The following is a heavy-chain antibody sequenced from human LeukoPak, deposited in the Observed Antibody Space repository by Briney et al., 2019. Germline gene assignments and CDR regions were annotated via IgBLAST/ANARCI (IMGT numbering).Heavy chain of an antibody. CDR2: INVVNGAI. CDR1: GFTLRYYQ. CDR3: GGDVNRGYEMEV. D-gene: IGHD3-10*01. J-gene: IGHJ6*02. Sequence: LPGGSLRLSCATSGFTLRYYQMNWVRQAPGKGLEWVSYINVVNGAIYYADSVKGRFTISGDIATNSVYLQMNSLRAEDTALYYFGGDVNRGYEMEVWGQGTAVTVSS. V-gene: IGHV3-48*01.